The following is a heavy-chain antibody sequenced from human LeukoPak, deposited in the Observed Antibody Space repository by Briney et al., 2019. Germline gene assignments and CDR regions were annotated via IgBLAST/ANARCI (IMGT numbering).Heavy chain of an antibody. Sequence: SETLSLTCTVSGGSISSSSYYWGWIRQPPGKGLEWIGSIYYGGSTYYNPSLKSRVTISVDTSKNQFSLKLSSVTAADTAVYYCARWTYYYDSSGPRADYWGQGTLVTVSS. CDR3: ARWTYYYDSSGPRADY. D-gene: IGHD3-22*01. V-gene: IGHV4-39*07. CDR1: GGSISSSSYY. CDR2: IYYGGST. J-gene: IGHJ4*02.